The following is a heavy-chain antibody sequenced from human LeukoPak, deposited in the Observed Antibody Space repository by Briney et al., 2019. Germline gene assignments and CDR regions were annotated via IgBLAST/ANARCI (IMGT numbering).Heavy chain of an antibody. J-gene: IGHJ5*02. CDR2: VSGGGDIT. CDR1: GFTFSNYE. V-gene: IGHV3-48*03. CDR3: ARDRITVTGAYNRFDP. Sequence: PGGSLRLSCAASGFTFSNYEMIWVRQAPGKGLEWISYVSGGGDITDYADSVKGRFTISRDNAKNLLYLQMNSLRVDDTAFYYCARDRITVTGAYNRFDPWGQGTLVTVSS. D-gene: IGHD6-19*01.